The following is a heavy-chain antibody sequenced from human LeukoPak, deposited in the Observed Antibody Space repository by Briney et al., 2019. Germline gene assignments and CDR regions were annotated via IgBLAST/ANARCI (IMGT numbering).Heavy chain of an antibody. CDR3: AREGASSGWYAPEGIDY. CDR2: INPNSGGT. V-gene: IGHV1-2*02. CDR1: GYTFTGYY. Sequence: GASVKVSCKASGYTFTGYYMHWVRQAPGQGLEWMGWINPNSGGTNYAQKFQGRDTMTRDTSISTAYMELSRLRSDDTAVYYCAREGASSGWYAPEGIDYWGQGTLVTVSS. D-gene: IGHD6-19*01. J-gene: IGHJ4*02.